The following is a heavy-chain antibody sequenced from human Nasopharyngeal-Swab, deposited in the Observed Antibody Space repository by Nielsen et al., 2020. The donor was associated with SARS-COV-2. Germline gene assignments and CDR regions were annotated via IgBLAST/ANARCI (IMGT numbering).Heavy chain of an antibody. CDR1: GYTLSNYG. CDR3: ARGGWDLSEYFSH. CDR2: ISVYNGDT. Sequence: ASVKVSCKASGYTLSNYGISWVRQTPGQGLEWMGWISVYNGDTNYAQKFQGRVTMTTDTPTGTAYMELRNLRSDDTAVYYCARGGWDLSEYFSHWGQGTLVTVSS. V-gene: IGHV1-18*01. J-gene: IGHJ1*01. D-gene: IGHD1-26*01.